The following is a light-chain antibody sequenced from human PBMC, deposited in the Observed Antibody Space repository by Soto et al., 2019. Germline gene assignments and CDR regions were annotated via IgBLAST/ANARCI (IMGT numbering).Light chain of an antibody. J-gene: IGLJ1*01. Sequence: QSVLTQPASVSGSPGQSITISCTGSSSDVGGFNFVSWYQQHPGKAPKLMIYDVASRPSGVSNRFSGSKSGNTASLTISGLQTEDEDDYYCSSYTTSSTRVFGTGTKLTVL. CDR2: DVA. CDR3: SSYTTSSTRV. CDR1: SSDVGGFNF. V-gene: IGLV2-14*03.